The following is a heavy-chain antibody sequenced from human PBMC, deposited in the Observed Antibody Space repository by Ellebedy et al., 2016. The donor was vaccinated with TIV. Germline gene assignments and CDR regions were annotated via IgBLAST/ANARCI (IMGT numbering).Heavy chain of an antibody. Sequence: GESLKISCAASGFTFSSYAMSWVRQAPGKGLEWASTIGGSGGSTYYADSVKGRFTISRDNSKNTLYLQMNSLRAEDTAVYYCAKYSTSANWFNPWGQGTLVTVSS. V-gene: IGHV3-23*01. CDR3: AKYSTSANWFNP. D-gene: IGHD2-2*01. CDR1: GFTFSSYA. CDR2: IGGSGGST. J-gene: IGHJ5*02.